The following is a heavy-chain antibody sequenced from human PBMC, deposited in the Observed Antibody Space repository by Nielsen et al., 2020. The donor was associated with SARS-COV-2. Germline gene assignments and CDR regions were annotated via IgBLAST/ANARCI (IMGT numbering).Heavy chain of an antibody. CDR3: AREEEDIVVVPAAIGEYYYYYYMDV. V-gene: IGHV4-39*07. D-gene: IGHD2-2*02. CDR1: GGSISSSSYY. J-gene: IGHJ6*03. CDR2: IYHSGST. Sequence: SETLSLTCTVSGGSISSSSYYWGWIRQPPGKGLEWIGEIYHSGSTNYNPSLKSRVTISVDKSKNQFSLKLSSVTAADTAVYYCAREEEDIVVVPAAIGEYYYYYYMDVWGKGTTVTVSS.